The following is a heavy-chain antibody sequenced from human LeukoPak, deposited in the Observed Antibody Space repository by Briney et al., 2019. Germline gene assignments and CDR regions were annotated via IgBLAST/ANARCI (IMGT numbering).Heavy chain of an antibody. CDR1: GGSFSGYY. Sequence: SETLSLTCAVYGGSFSGYYWSWIRQPPGKGLEWVGEINHSGSTNYNPSSKSRVTISVDTSKNQVSVKLRSVTAGDTAVYYCARGGLRYFGWFPRYWGQGTLVTVSS. J-gene: IGHJ4*02. CDR2: INHSGST. V-gene: IGHV4-34*01. CDR3: ARGGLRYFGWFPRY. D-gene: IGHD3-9*01.